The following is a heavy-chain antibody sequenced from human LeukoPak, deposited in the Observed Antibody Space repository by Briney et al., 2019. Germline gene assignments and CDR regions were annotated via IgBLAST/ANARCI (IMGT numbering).Heavy chain of an antibody. CDR3: TRGGYSSSWYPPFEY. D-gene: IGHD6-13*01. V-gene: IGHV3-21*06. Sequence: GGSLRLSCGASGFNFNTYSMTWVRQAPGKGLEWVSSISSTSTFLYYADSVKGRFTVSRDNADHTVFLQLTSLRAEDTAVYYCTRGGYSSSWYPPFEYWGQGTQVTVSS. J-gene: IGHJ4*02. CDR1: GFNFNTYS. CDR2: ISSTSTFL.